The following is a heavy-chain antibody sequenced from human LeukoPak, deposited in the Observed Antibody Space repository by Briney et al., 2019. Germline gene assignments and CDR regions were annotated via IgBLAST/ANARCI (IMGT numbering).Heavy chain of an antibody. Sequence: SETLSLTCSVSGDSIRNNYWSWIRQPPGQGLEWIGYIYSSGSTTYNPPLKSRITISVDTSKNQFSLNLSSVTAAAAAVYYCARRGGRTRGFWYFDLWGRGTLVTVSS. V-gene: IGHV4-59*01. CDR1: GDSIRNNY. CDR3: ARRGGRTRGFWYFDL. J-gene: IGHJ2*01. D-gene: IGHD3-16*01. CDR2: IYSSGST.